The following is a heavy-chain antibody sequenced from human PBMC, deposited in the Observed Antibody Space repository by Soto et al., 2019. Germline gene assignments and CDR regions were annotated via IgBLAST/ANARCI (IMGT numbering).Heavy chain of an antibody. V-gene: IGHV1-18*04. J-gene: IGHJ4*02. CDR3: ATQRVPGIAVAGDFDY. Sequence: RASVKVSCKASGYTFTSYGISWVRQAPGQGLEWMGWISAYNGNTNYAQKLQGRVTMTADTSTSTAYMELRSLRSDDTAVYYCATQRVPGIAVAGDFDYWGQGTLVTVSS. D-gene: IGHD6-19*01. CDR1: GYTFTSYG. CDR2: ISAYNGNT.